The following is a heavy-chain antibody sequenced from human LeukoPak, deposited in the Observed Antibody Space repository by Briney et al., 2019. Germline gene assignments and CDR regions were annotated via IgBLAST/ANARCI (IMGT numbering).Heavy chain of an antibody. CDR3: AKGSFPTGYYYYMDV. V-gene: IGHV3-43D*03. J-gene: IGHJ6*03. D-gene: IGHD1-1*01. Sequence: GGSLRLSCAASGFTFGDYAMHWVRQAPGKGLEWVSLISWDGGSTYYADSVKGRFTISRDNSKNSLYLQMNSLRAEDTALYYCAKGSFPTGYYYYMDVWGKGTTATVSS. CDR1: GFTFGDYA. CDR2: ISWDGGST.